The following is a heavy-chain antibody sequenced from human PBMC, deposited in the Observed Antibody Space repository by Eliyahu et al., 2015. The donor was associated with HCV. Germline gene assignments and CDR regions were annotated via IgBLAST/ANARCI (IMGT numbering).Heavy chain of an antibody. V-gene: IGHV4-30-4*08. CDR2: ISYSGST. J-gene: IGHJ4*02. D-gene: IGHD3-16*01. CDR1: GGSLSSGHYF. CDR3: ARGDKFEIFTFGGAVLDS. Sequence: QVQLQESGPGLVKPSQTLSLTCTVSGGSLSSGHYFRSWIRQPPGKGLEWIGYISYSGSTYYNPSLKSRINISVDTSKNQFSLKLDSVVAADTAMYYCARGDKFEIFTFGGAVLDSWGQGALVTVSS.